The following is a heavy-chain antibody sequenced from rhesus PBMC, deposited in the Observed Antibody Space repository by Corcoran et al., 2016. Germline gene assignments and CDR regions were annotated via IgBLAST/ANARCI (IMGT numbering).Heavy chain of an antibody. CDR2: IYGSGGST. CDR3: ARGRYYYGSGYYPLHFDY. D-gene: IGHD3-28*01. J-gene: IGHJ4*01. CDR1: GGSISSNS. Sequence: QVQLQESGPGLVKPSETLSLPCAVSGGSISSNSLSWLRPAPGKGLAGVGRIYGSGGSTNYNPSLKSRVTISTDTSKNQFSLKLSSVTAADTAVYYCARGRYYYGSGYYPLHFDYWGQGVLVTVSS. V-gene: IGHV4-160*01.